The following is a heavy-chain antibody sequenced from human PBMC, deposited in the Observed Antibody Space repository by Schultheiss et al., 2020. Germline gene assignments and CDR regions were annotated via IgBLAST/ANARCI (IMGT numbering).Heavy chain of an antibody. CDR2: ISAYNGNT. CDR1: GGTFSSYA. V-gene: IGHV1-18*01. J-gene: IGHJ4*02. CDR3: ARVELRFLEWLFDFDY. Sequence: ASVKVSCKASGGTFSSYAISWVRQAPGQGLEWMGWISAYNGNTNYAQKLQGRVTMTTDTSTSTAYMELRSLRSDDTAVYYCARVELRFLEWLFDFDYWGQGTLVTVSS. D-gene: IGHD3-3*01.